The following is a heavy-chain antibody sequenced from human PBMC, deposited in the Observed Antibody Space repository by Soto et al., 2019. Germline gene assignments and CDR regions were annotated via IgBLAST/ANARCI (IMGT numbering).Heavy chain of an antibody. J-gene: IGHJ4*02. Sequence: QVQLVESGGGVVQPGRSLRLSCAASGFTFSSYGMHWVRQAPGKGLEWVAVISYDGSNKYYADSVKGRFTISRDNSKNTLYLQMNSLTAEDTAVYYCATARGYYDSSGYSSFGYWGQGTLVTVSS. CDR1: GFTFSSYG. D-gene: IGHD3-22*01. CDR3: ATARGYYDSSGYSSFGY. CDR2: ISYDGSNK. V-gene: IGHV3-30*03.